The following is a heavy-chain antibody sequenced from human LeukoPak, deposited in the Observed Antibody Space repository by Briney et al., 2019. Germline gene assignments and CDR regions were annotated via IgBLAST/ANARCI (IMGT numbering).Heavy chain of an antibody. J-gene: IGHJ2*01. CDR1: GGTFSSYA. Sequence: SVKVSCKASGGTFSSYAISWVRQAPGQGLEWMGGIIPIFGTANYAQKFQGRVTITADESTSTAYMELSSLRSEDTAVYYCARHSLPPTSPYYYDSSGYYYPWYFDLWGRGTLVTVSS. CDR2: IIPIFGTA. D-gene: IGHD3-22*01. V-gene: IGHV1-69*13. CDR3: ARHSLPPTSPYYYDSSGYYYPWYFDL.